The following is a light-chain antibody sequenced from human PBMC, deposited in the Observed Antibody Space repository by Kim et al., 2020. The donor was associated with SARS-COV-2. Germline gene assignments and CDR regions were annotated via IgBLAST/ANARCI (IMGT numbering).Light chain of an antibody. Sequence: DIQMTQSPSTLSASVGDRVTITCLASQSISSWLAWYQRKPGKAPKFLIYDASSLESGVPSRFSGSGSGTEFTLTISSLQPDDFATYYCQQYIAIPRTFVQGTKVDIK. CDR2: DAS. J-gene: IGKJ1*01. CDR3: QQYIAIPRT. V-gene: IGKV1-5*01. CDR1: QSISSW.